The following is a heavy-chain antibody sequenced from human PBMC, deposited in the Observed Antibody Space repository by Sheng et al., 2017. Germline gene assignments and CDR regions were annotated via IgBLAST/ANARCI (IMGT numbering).Heavy chain of an antibody. CDR2: IIPILGIA. D-gene: IGHD1-26*01. Sequence: QVQLVQSGAEVKKPGSSVKVSCKASGGTFSSYTISWVRQAPGQGLEWMGRIIPILGIANYAQKFQGRVTITADKSTSTAYMELSSLRSEDTAVYYCARESEEWELGYSNYYYYYMDVWGKGTTVTVSS. CDR3: ARESEEWELGYSNYYYYYMDV. CDR1: GGTFSSYT. V-gene: IGHV1-69*08. J-gene: IGHJ6*03.